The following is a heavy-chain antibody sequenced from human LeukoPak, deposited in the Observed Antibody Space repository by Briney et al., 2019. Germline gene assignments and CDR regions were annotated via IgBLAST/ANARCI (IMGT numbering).Heavy chain of an antibody. D-gene: IGHD3-10*01. Sequence: PGGSLRLSCAASGFTFSKYHMSWIRQAPGKGLEWVSYISGGGSTMYYADSVKGRFTISRDNAKNSLYLQMNSLRVEDTAVYYCARWYYYGSGSFDYWGQGTLVTVSS. CDR1: GFTFSKYH. J-gene: IGHJ4*02. CDR3: ARWYYYGSGSFDY. CDR2: ISGGGSTM. V-gene: IGHV3-11*01.